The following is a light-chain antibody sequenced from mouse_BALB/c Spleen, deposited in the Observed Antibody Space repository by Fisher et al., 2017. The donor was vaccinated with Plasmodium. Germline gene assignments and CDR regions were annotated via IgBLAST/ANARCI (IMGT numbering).Light chain of an antibody. CDR1: QSISNH. J-gene: IGKJ5*01. CDR2: YTS. CDR3: QQSNGWPLT. Sequence: DIVMTQSTGTLSVAPGDRVSLSCRASQSISNHLHWYQQRSHGSPRLLIKYTSQSISGIPSRFSGSGSGTDFTLSINSVETEDFGMYFCQQSNGWPLTFGAGTKLELK. V-gene: IGKV5-45*01.